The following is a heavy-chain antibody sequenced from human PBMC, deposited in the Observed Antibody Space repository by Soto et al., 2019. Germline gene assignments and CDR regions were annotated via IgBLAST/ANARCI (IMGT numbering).Heavy chain of an antibody. V-gene: IGHV3-23*01. Sequence: GGSLRLSCAASGFTFSSYAMTWVRQAPGKGLEWVSGISGSGATTSYADSAKGRFTVSRDNSKNTLYLQMNSLRVEDTAVYHCAKXRYFDWSAYNWFEYWGQGTPVTVSS. CDR1: GFTFSSYA. J-gene: IGHJ5*01. CDR2: ISGSGATT. CDR3: AKXRYFDWSAYNWFEY. D-gene: IGHD3-9*01.